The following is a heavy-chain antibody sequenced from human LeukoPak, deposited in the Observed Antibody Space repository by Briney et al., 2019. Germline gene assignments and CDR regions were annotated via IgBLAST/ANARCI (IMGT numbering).Heavy chain of an antibody. V-gene: IGHV4-34*01. Sequence: PSETLSLTCAVYGGSFSGYYWSWIRQPPGKGLEWIGEINHSGSTNYNPSLKSRVTISVDTSKNQFSLKLSSVTAVDTAVYYCARGRSSGWYARYYFDYWGQGTLVTVSS. CDR1: GGSFSGYY. CDR3: ARGRSSGWYARYYFDY. CDR2: INHSGST. J-gene: IGHJ4*02. D-gene: IGHD6-19*01.